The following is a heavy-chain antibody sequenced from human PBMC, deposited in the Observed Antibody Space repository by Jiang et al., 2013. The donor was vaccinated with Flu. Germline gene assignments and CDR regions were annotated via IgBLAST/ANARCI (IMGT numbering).Heavy chain of an antibody. CDR2: GFPLDSST. D-gene: IGHD7-27*01. CDR3: ARRSTNWPHYYFEL. V-gene: IGHV5-51*01. CDR1: GYDFAGYW. J-gene: IGHJ2*01. Sequence: GAEVKKPGESLKISCKGSGYDFAGYWIAWVRQMPGKGLEWTGIGFPLDSSTRYSPSFEGRVTLSADKSINTAYLQWSSLKTSDTAIYYCARRSTNWPHYYFELWGRGTLVTVSS.